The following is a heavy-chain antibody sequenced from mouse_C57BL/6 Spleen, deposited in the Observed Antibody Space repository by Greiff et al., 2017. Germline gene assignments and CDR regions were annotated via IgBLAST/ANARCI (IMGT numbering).Heavy chain of an antibody. D-gene: IGHD2-1*01. Sequence: QVQLQHPGAELVMPGASVKLSCKASGYTFTSYWMHWVKQGPGQGLEWIGEIDPSDSYTNYNQKFKGKSTFTVDKSSSTAYMQLSSLPSEDSAVYYCARWGKKGSYWGQGTLVTVSA. J-gene: IGHJ3*01. CDR2: IDPSDSYT. V-gene: IGHV1-69*01. CDR3: ARWGKKGSY. CDR1: GYTFTSYW.